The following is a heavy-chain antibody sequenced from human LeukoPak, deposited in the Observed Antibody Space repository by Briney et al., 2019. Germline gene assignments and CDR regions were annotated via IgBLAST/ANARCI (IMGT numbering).Heavy chain of an antibody. CDR1: GFTFSSYG. V-gene: IGHV3-7*01. D-gene: IGHD2-15*01. CDR2: IKQDGSEK. J-gene: IGHJ6*02. Sequence: GRSLRLSCAASGFTFSSYGMHWVRQAPGKGLEWVANIKQDGSEKYYVDSVKGRFTISRDNAKNSLYLQMNSLRAEDTAVYYCARDPVVVVAATSYYYGMDVWGQGTTVTVSS. CDR3: ARDPVVVVAATSYYYGMDV.